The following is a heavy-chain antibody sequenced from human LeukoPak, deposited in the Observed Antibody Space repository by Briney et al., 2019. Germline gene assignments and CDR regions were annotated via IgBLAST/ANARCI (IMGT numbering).Heavy chain of an antibody. CDR2: INPNSGGT. V-gene: IGHV1-2*02. CDR3: ARDLRPHSGAAAGTEGDY. Sequence: GASVKVSCKASGYTFTGYYMHWVRQAPGQGLEWMGWINPNSGGTNYAQKFQGRVTMTRDTSITTAYMELSRLRSDATAVYYCARDLRPHSGAAAGTEGDYWGQGTLVTVSS. D-gene: IGHD6-13*01. J-gene: IGHJ4*02. CDR1: GYTFTGYY.